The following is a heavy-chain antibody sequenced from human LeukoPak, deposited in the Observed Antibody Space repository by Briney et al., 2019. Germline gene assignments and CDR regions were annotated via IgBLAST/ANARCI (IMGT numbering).Heavy chain of an antibody. CDR1: GFTFSNAW. D-gene: IGHD5-18*01. CDR2: VGGSGGST. CDR3: ASSGGYSYGLRH. V-gene: IGHV3-23*01. Sequence: GGSLRLSCAASGFTFSNAWMSWVRQAPGKGLEWVSAVGGSGGSTYYADSVKGRFTISRDNSKNTLYLQMNSLRAEDTAVYYCASSGGYSYGLRHWGQGTLVTVSS. J-gene: IGHJ4*02.